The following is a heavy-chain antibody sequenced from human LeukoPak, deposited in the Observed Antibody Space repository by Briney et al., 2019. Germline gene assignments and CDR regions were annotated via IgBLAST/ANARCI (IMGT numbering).Heavy chain of an antibody. Sequence: SETLSLTCTVSGGSISSSSYYWGWIRQPPGKGLEWIGSIFYSGNTYYNPSLKSRVTISVDTSKNQFSLKVTSVTAADTAVYYCASPLLENWGQGTLVTVSS. D-gene: IGHD3-3*01. J-gene: IGHJ4*02. CDR2: IFYSGNT. CDR3: ASPLLEN. V-gene: IGHV4-39*01. CDR1: GGSISSSSYY.